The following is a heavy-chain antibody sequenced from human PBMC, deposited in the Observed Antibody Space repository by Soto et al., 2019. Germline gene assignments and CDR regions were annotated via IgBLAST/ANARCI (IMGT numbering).Heavy chain of an antibody. V-gene: IGHV3-48*03. CDR1: GFTFSSYA. CDR2: ISSSGSTA. CDR3: TRAAWFPYLSFY. Sequence: GGSLRLSCAASGFTFSSYAMHWVRQAPGKGLGWISYISSSGSTAYYASSVEGRFTISRDNANNSVYLQMDSLRAEDTALYYCTRAAWFPYLSFYWGQGALVTVSS. D-gene: IGHD3-10*01. J-gene: IGHJ4*02.